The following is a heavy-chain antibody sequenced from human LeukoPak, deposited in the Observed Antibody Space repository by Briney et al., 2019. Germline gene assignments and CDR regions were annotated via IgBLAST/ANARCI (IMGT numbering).Heavy chain of an antibody. D-gene: IGHD1-20*01. V-gene: IGHV3-48*02. CDR3: ARDRYDPDAFDI. J-gene: IGHJ3*02. CDR2: ISSGGRSI. Sequence: PGGSLRLSCAASGFTFSSYSMNWVRQAPGKGLEWVSCISSGGRSIHYADSVKGRFTISRDNAKNSLSLQMNSLRDEDTAVYYCARDRYDPDAFDIWGLGTMVTVSS. CDR1: GFTFSSYS.